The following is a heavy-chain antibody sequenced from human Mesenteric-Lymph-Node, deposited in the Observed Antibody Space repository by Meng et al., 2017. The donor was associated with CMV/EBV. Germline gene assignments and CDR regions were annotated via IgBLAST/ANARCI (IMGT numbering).Heavy chain of an antibody. V-gene: IGHV3-11*01. CDR1: GFTFSDYY. J-gene: IGHJ1*01. Sequence: GESLKISCAASGFTFSDYYMTWIRQAPGKGLEWVSYISSSGSTTYYADSVKGRFTISRDNSKNTLYLQMNSLRAEDTAVYYCVKGGPVAPDPRYFQHWGQGTLVTVSS. CDR3: VKGGPVAPDPRYFQH. CDR2: ISSSGSTT. D-gene: IGHD1-14*01.